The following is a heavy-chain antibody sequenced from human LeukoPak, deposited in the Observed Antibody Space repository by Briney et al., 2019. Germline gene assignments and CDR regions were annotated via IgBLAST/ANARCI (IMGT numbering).Heavy chain of an antibody. D-gene: IGHD6-19*01. J-gene: IGHJ5*02. V-gene: IGHV4-59*01. Sequence: SETLSLTCTVSGGSISSYYWGWIRQPPGKGLEWIGYIYYSGSTNYTPSLKSRVTISVDTSKSQFSLKLSSVTAADTAVYYCARDNIAVAKRVNWFDPWGQGTLVTVSS. CDR1: GGSISSYY. CDR2: IYYSGST. CDR3: ARDNIAVAKRVNWFDP.